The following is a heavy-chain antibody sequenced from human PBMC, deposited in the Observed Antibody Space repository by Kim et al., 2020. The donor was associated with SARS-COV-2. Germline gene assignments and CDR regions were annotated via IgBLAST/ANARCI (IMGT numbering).Heavy chain of an antibody. Sequence: SQTLSLPCAISGDSVSSNSAAWNWIRQSPSRGLEWLGRTYYRSKWYNDYAVSVKSRITINPDTSKNQFSLQLNSVTPEDTAVYYCARERHDGWYSDNWFDPWGQGTLVTVSS. D-gene: IGHD6-19*01. CDR3: ARERHDGWYSDNWFDP. V-gene: IGHV6-1*01. CDR1: GDSVSSNSAA. CDR2: TYYRSKWYN. J-gene: IGHJ5*02.